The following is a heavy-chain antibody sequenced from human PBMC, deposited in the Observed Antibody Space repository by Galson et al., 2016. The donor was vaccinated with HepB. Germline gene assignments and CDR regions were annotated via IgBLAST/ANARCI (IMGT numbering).Heavy chain of an antibody. CDR2: ISGSGVGT. CDR3: AKDDDDYNDAFDI. Sequence: SLRLSCAASGFTLSNYAMHWVRQAPGEGLEWVSAISGSGVGTYYADSVKGRFTISRDNSKNTLYLQMNSLRAEDTAVYYCAKDDDDYNDAFDIWGQGTMVTVSS. J-gene: IGHJ3*02. CDR1: GFTLSNYA. D-gene: IGHD5-24*01. V-gene: IGHV3-23*01.